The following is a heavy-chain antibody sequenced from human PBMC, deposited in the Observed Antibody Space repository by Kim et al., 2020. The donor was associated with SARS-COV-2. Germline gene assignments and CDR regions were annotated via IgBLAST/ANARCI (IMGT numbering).Heavy chain of an antibody. J-gene: IGHJ3*02. CDR3: ARDRQQDSSGWYVDAFDI. CDR1: GFTFSSYS. Sequence: GGSLRLSCAASGFTFSSYSMNRVRQAPGKGLEWVSYISSSSSTIYYADSVKGRFTISRDNAKNSLYLQMNSLRDEDTAVYYCARDRQQDSSGWYVDAFDIWGQGTMVTVSS. D-gene: IGHD6-19*01. V-gene: IGHV3-48*02. CDR2: ISSSSSTI.